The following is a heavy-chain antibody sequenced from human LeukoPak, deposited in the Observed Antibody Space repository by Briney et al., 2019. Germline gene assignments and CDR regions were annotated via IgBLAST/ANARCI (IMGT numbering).Heavy chain of an antibody. V-gene: IGHV3-30*04. J-gene: IGHJ4*02. D-gene: IGHD3-22*01. Sequence: GGSLRLSCAASGFTFSSYAMHWVRQAPGKGLEWVAVISYDGSNKYYADSVKGRFTISRDNSKNTLYLQMNSLRAEDTAVYYCARVGYYDSSGSPSYFGYWGQGTLVTVSS. CDR1: GFTFSSYA. CDR2: ISYDGSNK. CDR3: ARVGYYDSSGSPSYFGY.